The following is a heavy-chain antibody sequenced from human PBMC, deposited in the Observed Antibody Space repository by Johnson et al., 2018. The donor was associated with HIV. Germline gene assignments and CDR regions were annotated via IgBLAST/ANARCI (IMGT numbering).Heavy chain of an antibody. CDR2: ISYDGSNK. CDR3: ARERFLEWFGAFDI. J-gene: IGHJ3*02. D-gene: IGHD3-3*01. V-gene: IGHV3-30-3*01. CDR1: GFTFSSYA. Sequence: QVQLVESGGGVVQPGRSLRLSCAASGFTFSSYAMHWVRQAPGKGLEWVAVISYDGSNKYYADSVKGRFTISRDNSKNTLYLQMNSLRAEDTAVYYCARERFLEWFGAFDIWGQGTMVTVSS.